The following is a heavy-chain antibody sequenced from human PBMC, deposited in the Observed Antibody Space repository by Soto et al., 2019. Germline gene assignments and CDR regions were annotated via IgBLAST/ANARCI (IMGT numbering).Heavy chain of an antibody. Sequence: QVQLVQSGAEVKKPGASVKVSCKASGYTFTGYYIHWVRQAPGQGLEWMGWINPNSGGTKYPQKFQCRVTMTRDTSISTVYMSLTGLKSDDTAVYFCARDLAKGGGSAGFDYWGQGTLVAVSS. V-gene: IGHV1-2*02. D-gene: IGHD2-15*01. J-gene: IGHJ4*02. CDR3: ARDLAKGGGSAGFDY. CDR1: GYTFTGYY. CDR2: INPNSGGT.